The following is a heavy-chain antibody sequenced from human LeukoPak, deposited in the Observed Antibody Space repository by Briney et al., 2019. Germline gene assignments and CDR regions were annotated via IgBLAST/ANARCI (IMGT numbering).Heavy chain of an antibody. CDR1: GGTFSSYA. CDR3: ARGGNFNWFDP. CDR2: IIPILGIA. Sequence: SVKVSCKASGGTFSSYAISWVRQAPGQGLEWMGRIIPILGIANYAQKFQGRVTITADKSTSTAYMELSSLRSEDTAVYYCARGGNFNWFDPWGQGTLVTVSS. D-gene: IGHD1-7*01. V-gene: IGHV1-69*04. J-gene: IGHJ5*02.